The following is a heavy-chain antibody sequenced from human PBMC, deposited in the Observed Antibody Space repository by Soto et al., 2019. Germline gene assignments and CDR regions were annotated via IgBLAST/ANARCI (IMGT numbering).Heavy chain of an antibody. CDR1: GFTFSSYD. J-gene: IGHJ6*02. CDR2: IGTAGDT. V-gene: IGHV3-13*01. CDR3: ARDLYWAAAGRVRTSMDV. Sequence: GGSLRLSCAASGFTFSSYDMHWVRQATGKGLEWVSAIGTAGDTYYPGSVKGRFTISRENAKNSLYLQMNSLRAEDTAVYYCARDLYWAAAGRVRTSMDVWGQGTTVTVSS. D-gene: IGHD6-13*01.